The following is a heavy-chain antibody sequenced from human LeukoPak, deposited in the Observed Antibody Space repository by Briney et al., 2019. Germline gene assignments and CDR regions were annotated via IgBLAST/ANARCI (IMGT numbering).Heavy chain of an antibody. CDR1: GFTFSSYA. CDR2: ISSNGGST. J-gene: IGHJ4*02. CDR3: VKEIWVPPVMTTVVPYFDY. Sequence: QSGWSLRLSCSASGFTFSSYAMHWVRQAPGKGLEYVSAISSNGGSTYYADSVKGRFTISRDNSKNTLYLQMSSLRAEDTAVYYCVKEIWVPPVMTTVVPYFDYWGQGTLVTVSS. D-gene: IGHD4-23*01. V-gene: IGHV3-64D*06.